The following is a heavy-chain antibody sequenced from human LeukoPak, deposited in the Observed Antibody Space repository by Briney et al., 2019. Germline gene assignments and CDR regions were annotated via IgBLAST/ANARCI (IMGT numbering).Heavy chain of an antibody. CDR3: AKPSMIVVVITPFDY. CDR1: GFTFSSYA. V-gene: IGHV3-23*01. J-gene: IGHJ4*02. D-gene: IGHD3-22*01. Sequence: PGGSLGLSCAASGFTFSSYAMSWVRQAPGKGLEWVSAISGSGGSTYYADSVKGRFTISRDNSKNTLYLQMNSLRAEDTAVYYCAKPSMIVVVITPFDYWGQGALVTVSS. CDR2: ISGSGGST.